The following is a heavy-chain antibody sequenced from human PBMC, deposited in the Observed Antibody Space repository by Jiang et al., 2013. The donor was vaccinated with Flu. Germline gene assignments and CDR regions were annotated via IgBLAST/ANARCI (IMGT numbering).Heavy chain of an antibody. J-gene: IGHJ4*02. CDR3: ARGRYYGSGSYYTLDY. CDR2: IIPIFGTA. Sequence: GGIIPIFGTASYAQKFQGRVTITADESTSTAYMELSSLRSEDTAVYYCARGRYYGSGSYYTLDYWGQGTLVTVSS. D-gene: IGHD3-10*01. V-gene: IGHV1-69*01.